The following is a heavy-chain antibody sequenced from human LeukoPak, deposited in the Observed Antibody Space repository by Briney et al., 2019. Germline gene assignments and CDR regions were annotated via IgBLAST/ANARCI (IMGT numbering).Heavy chain of an antibody. D-gene: IGHD3-22*01. CDR2: ISGSGDNT. Sequence: GGSLRLSCAASGFTFSSYAMSWVRQAPGKGLEWVSGISGSGDNTYYAGSVKGRFTISRDNSKNTLYVQVNSLGTEDTAAYYCAKGSYYDSSGSFYFDYWGQGTLVTVSS. J-gene: IGHJ4*02. V-gene: IGHV3-23*01. CDR3: AKGSYYDSSGSFYFDY. CDR1: GFTFSSYA.